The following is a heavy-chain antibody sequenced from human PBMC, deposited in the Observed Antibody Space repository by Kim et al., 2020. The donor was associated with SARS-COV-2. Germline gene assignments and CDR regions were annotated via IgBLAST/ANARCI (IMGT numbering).Heavy chain of an antibody. Sequence: ASVKVSCKASGYTFTSYGISWVRQAPGQGLEWMGWISAYNGNTNYAQKLQGRVTMTTDTSTSTAYMELRSLRSDDTAVYYCARDHQGHHYYDILTGFDYWGQGTLVTVSS. V-gene: IGHV1-18*01. CDR2: ISAYNGNT. J-gene: IGHJ4*02. D-gene: IGHD3-9*01. CDR1: GYTFTSYG. CDR3: ARDHQGHHYYDILTGFDY.